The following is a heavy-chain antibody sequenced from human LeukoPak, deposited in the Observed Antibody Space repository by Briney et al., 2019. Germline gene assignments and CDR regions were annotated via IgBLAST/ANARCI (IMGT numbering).Heavy chain of an antibody. CDR1: GFTFSSYE. D-gene: IGHD6-19*01. CDR3: ASSIAVAGRFDY. Sequence: PGGSLRLSCAASGFTFSSYEMNWVRQAPGKGLEWVSYISSSGSTIYYADSVKGRFTISRDNAKNSLYLQMNSLRAEDTAVYYCASSIAVAGRFDYWGQGTLVTVSS. J-gene: IGHJ4*02. CDR2: ISSSGSTI. V-gene: IGHV3-48*03.